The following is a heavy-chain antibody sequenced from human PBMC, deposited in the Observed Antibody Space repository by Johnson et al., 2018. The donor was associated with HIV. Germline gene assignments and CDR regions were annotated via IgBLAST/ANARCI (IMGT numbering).Heavy chain of an antibody. CDR3: AREKGMTTIRDAFDI. J-gene: IGHJ3*02. CDR1: GFTFSSYA. D-gene: IGHD5-24*01. V-gene: IGHV3-30*04. CDR2: ISYDGSNK. Sequence: QVQLVESGGGVVQPGRSLRLSCAASGFTFSSYAMHWVRQAPGKGLEWVAVISYDGSNKYYADSVKGRFTISMDNSKNTLYLQMNSLRPEDTAVYFCAREKGMTTIRDAFDIWGQGTMGTVSS.